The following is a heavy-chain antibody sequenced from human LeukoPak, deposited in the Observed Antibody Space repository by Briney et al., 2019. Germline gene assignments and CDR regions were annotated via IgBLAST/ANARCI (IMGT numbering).Heavy chain of an antibody. V-gene: IGHV1-2*02. CDR1: NNTLSNNG. CDR2: INPNSGGT. D-gene: IGHD3-22*01. CDR3: ARALDSSGSFDAFDI. J-gene: IGHJ3*02. Sequence: GASVKVSCKASNNTLSNNGITWVRQAPGQGLEWMGWINPNSGGTNYAQKFQGRVTMTRDTSISTAYMELSRLRSDDTAVYYCARALDSSGSFDAFDIWGQGTMVTVSS.